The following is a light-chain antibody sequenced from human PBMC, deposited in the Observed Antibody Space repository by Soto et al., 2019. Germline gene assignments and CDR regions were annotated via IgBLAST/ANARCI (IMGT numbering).Light chain of an antibody. CDR3: QQYATSSPT. Sequence: DIQMTQSPSTLSASVGDRVTITCRASQSISSWLAWYQQRPREAPKLLIYGASSLESGVTSRFSGSGSGTEFNLTISSVQPTDFATYYCQQYATSSPTFGQGTKLEI. J-gene: IGKJ2*01. CDR2: GAS. V-gene: IGKV1-5*01. CDR1: QSISSW.